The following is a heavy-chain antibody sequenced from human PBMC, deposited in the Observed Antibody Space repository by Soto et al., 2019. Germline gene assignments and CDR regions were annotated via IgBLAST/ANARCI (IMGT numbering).Heavy chain of an antibody. CDR1: GGSISNNHW. V-gene: IGHV4-4*02. CDR3: ARMGYYGSGTYYNEGNF. J-gene: IGHJ4*02. D-gene: IGHD3-10*01. Sequence: PSETLSLTCAVSGGSISNNHWWSWVRQPPGKGLEWIGEIYQSGSTNYNPSLESRITISIDKSKNQFSLKLTSVTAADTAVYFCARMGYYGSGTYYNEGNFWGQGTLVTVSS. CDR2: IYQSGST.